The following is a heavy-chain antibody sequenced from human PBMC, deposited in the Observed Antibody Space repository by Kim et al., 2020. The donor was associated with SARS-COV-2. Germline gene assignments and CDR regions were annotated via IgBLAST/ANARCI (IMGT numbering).Heavy chain of an antibody. V-gene: IGHV3-23*01. D-gene: IGHD3-10*01. CDR3: AKDRPSGYGSGSSRSWFDP. J-gene: IGHJ5*02. CDR2: ISGSGGST. CDR1: GFTFSSYA. Sequence: GGSLRLSCAASGFTFSSYAMSWVRQAPGKGLEWVSAISGSGGSTYYADSVKGRFTISRDNSNNTLYLQMNSLRAEDTAVYYCAKDRPSGYGSGSSRSWFDPWGQGTLVTVSS.